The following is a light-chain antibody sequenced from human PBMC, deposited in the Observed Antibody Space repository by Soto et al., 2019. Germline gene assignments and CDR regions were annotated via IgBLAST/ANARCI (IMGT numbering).Light chain of an antibody. CDR2: GTS. V-gene: IGKV3-20*01. J-gene: IGKJ1*01. Sequence: EIVLTQSPGTLSVSPGERATLSCRASQTISSNNLAWYQQKPGQAPSLLIYGTSSRATGIPDRFSGSGSGTDCTLTISRLEPEDSAIYSCQQYGSWTFGQGTKVQI. CDR3: QQYGSWT. CDR1: QTISSNN.